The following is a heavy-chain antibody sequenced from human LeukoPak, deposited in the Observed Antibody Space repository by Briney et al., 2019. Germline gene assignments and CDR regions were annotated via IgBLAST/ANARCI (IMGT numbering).Heavy chain of an antibody. CDR2: IYHSGST. CDR1: GGSISSGGYS. D-gene: IGHD5-18*01. Sequence: SETLSLTCAVSGGSISSGGYSWSWIRQPPGKGLEWIGYIYHSGSTYYNPSLKSRVTISVDTSKNQFSLKLSSVTAADTAVYYCARGWIQLWYNWFDPWGQGTLVTVSS. CDR3: ARGWIQLWYNWFDP. J-gene: IGHJ5*02. V-gene: IGHV4-30-2*01.